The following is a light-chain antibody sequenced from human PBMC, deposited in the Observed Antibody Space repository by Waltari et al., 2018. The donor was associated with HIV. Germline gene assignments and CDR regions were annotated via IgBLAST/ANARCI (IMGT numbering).Light chain of an antibody. Sequence: DIQLTKSPSFLSASVGDRVTITCRASQGISSHLAWYQQKPGKAPKFLIHVASTLQSGGPSRFSGSGSGTDFTLTISSLQPEDFAIYYCQQLNTYPLTFGGGTKVEIK. J-gene: IGKJ4*01. CDR2: VAS. CDR1: QGISSH. V-gene: IGKV1-9*01. CDR3: QQLNTYPLT.